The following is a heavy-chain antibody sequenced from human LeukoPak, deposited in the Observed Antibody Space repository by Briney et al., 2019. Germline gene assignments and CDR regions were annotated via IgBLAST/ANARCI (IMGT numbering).Heavy chain of an antibody. J-gene: IGHJ4*02. Sequence: GGSLRLSCSASGFTFSDYYIDWVRQAPGKGLEWVGRTRNKANSYTTEYAASVRDRFTMSRDDSKNSLWLQMNSLKTDDTAVYYCVRRAASGHLDYWGQGTLITVST. CDR2: TRNKANSYTT. V-gene: IGHV3-72*01. D-gene: IGHD2-15*01. CDR1: GFTFSDYY. CDR3: VRRAASGHLDY.